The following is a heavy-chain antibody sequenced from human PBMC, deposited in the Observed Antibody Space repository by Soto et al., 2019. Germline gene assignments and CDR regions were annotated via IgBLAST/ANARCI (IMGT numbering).Heavy chain of an antibody. V-gene: IGHV3-30-3*01. D-gene: IGHD3-10*01. CDR2: ISYDGSNK. CDR1: GFTFSSYA. CDR3: ARDSGSVEYPDAFDI. Sequence: GGSLRLSCAASGFTFSSYAMHWVRQAPGKGLEWVAVISYDGSNKYYADSVKGRFTISRDNSKNTLYLQMNSLRAEDTAVYYCARDSGSVEYPDAFDIWGQGTMVTVSS. J-gene: IGHJ3*02.